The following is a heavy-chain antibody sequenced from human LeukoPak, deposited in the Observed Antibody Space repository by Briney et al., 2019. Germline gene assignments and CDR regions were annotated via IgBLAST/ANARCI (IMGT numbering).Heavy chain of an antibody. CDR1: GFTFSDYY. J-gene: IGHJ5*02. Sequence: GGSLRLSCAASGFTFSDYYMSWIRQAPGKGLEWVSYISSSGSTIYYADSVKGRFTISRDNAKNSLYLQMNSLRAEDTAVYYCARDRDYDFWSGYSNRIGWFDPWGLGTLVTVSS. V-gene: IGHV3-11*04. D-gene: IGHD3-3*01. CDR3: ARDRDYDFWSGYSNRIGWFDP. CDR2: ISSSGSTI.